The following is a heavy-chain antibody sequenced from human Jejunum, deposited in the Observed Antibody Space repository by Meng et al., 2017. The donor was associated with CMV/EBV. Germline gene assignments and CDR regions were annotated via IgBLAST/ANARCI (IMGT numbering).Heavy chain of an antibody. Sequence: QELGPCLVKSSGPWSLTCLASAGPIRCYYWSWSRQPAGKGLEWIGRIYTSGSTHYNPSLKSRLTMSVDLAKNQISLKLSSVTAADTAVYYRARESGSHYWFDPWGQGTLVTVSS. J-gene: IGHJ5*02. CDR3: ARESGSHYWFDP. CDR1: AGPIRCYY. V-gene: IGHV4-4*07. CDR2: IYTSGST. D-gene: IGHD1-26*01.